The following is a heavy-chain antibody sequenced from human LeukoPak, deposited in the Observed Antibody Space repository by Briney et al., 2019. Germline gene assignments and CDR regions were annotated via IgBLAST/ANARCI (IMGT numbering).Heavy chain of an antibody. CDR2: INPNSGGT. CDR1: GYTFTGYY. CDR3: AREARAHYDILTGYPSGAFDI. J-gene: IGHJ3*02. Sequence: ASVKVSCKASGYTFTGYYMHWVRQAPGQGLEWMGWINPNSGGTNYAQKFQGRVTMTRDTSISTAYMELSRLRSDDTAVYYCAREARAHYDILTGYPSGAFDIWGQGTMVTVSS. D-gene: IGHD3-9*01. V-gene: IGHV1-2*02.